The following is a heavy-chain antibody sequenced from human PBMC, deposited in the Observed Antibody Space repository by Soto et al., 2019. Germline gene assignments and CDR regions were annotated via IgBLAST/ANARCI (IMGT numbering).Heavy chain of an antibody. CDR2: INYSGST. J-gene: IGHJ4*02. V-gene: IGHV4-31*03. CDR1: GGSISSGGYY. CDR3: GRGRGVGATIRY. D-gene: IGHD1-26*01. Sequence: QVQLQESGPGLVKPSQTLSLTCTVSGGSISSGGYYWSWIRQHPGKGLGWIGYINYSGSTYHNPSLTGRVTVPVDTSKNQFSLKLSSLTAADTGVYYCGRGRGVGATIRYWGQGTLVTVSS.